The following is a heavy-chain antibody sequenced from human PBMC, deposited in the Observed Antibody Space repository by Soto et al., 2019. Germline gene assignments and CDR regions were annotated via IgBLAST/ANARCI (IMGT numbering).Heavy chain of an antibody. CDR1: GYTFTGYY. CDR2: IYPNSGGT. V-gene: IGHV1-2*04. CDR3: ARAHSSGWSGDAFDI. J-gene: IGHJ3*02. Sequence: VQLVQSGAEVKKPGASVKVSCKASGYTFTGYYIHWVRQAPGQGLEWMGWIYPNSGGTKCAQKFQGWVTMTRDTSISTAYMELSRLKSDDTAVYFCARAHSSGWSGDAFDIWGQGTMVTVSS. D-gene: IGHD6-19*01.